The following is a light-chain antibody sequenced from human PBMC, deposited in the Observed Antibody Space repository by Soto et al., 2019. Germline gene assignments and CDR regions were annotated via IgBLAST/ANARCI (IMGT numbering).Light chain of an antibody. CDR1: QSVLYSSNNKNY. CDR3: QQYYSTPQNT. CDR2: WAS. V-gene: IGKV4-1*01. J-gene: IGKJ2*01. Sequence: DIVMTQSPDSLAVSLGARATINCKSSQSVLYSSNNKNYLAWYQQKPGQPPKLLIYWASTRESGVPDRCSGSRSGTDFTHTISSLQAEDVAVYYCQQYYSTPQNTFGQGTKLEIK.